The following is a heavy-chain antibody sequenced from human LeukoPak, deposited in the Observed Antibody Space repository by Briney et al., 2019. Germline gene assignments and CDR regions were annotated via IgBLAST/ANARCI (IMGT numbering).Heavy chain of an antibody. CDR3: ARDLQGIAVAGPVGY. CDR1: GFTFSSYS. V-gene: IGHV3-48*02. D-gene: IGHD6-19*01. J-gene: IGHJ4*02. Sequence: GSLRLSCAASGFTFSSYSMNWVRQAPGKGLEWVSYISSSSSTIYYADSVKGRFTISRDNAKNSLYLQMNSLRDEDTAVYYCARDLQGIAVAGPVGYWGQGTLVTVS. CDR2: ISSSSSTI.